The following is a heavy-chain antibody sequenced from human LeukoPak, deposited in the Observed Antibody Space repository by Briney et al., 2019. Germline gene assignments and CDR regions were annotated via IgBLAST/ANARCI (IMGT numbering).Heavy chain of an antibody. CDR1: GFTFSTFA. CDR2: IFPSGGEI. J-gene: IGHJ4*02. Sequence: LSGGSLRLSCAASGFTFSTFAMIWVRRPPGKGLEWVSSIFPSGGEIHYADSVRGRFAISRDNSKSTLSLQMNSLRAEDTAIYYCATYRQVLLPFESWGQGTLVTVSS. D-gene: IGHD2-8*02. CDR3: ATYRQVLLPFES. V-gene: IGHV3-23*01.